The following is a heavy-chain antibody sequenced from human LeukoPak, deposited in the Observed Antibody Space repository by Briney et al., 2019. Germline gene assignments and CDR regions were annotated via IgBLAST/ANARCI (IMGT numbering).Heavy chain of an antibody. D-gene: IGHD3-16*01. J-gene: IGHJ4*02. CDR2: ILYDGSSK. V-gene: IGHV3-30*02. CDR1: GFTFSSYG. CDR3: ARDSLGGLGAY. Sequence: GGSLRLSCVASGFTFSSYGMHWVRQAPGKGLEWVAFILYDGSSKYHADSVKGRFTISRDNAKNSLYLQMNSLRAEDTAVYYCARDSLGGLGAYWGQGTLVTVSS.